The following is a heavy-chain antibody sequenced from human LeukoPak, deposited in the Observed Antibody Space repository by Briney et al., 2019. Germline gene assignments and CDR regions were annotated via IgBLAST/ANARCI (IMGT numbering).Heavy chain of an antibody. CDR3: ARGRRIAAAGTWRFDYYYGMDV. Sequence: GASVKVSCKASGYTFTSYDINWVRQATGQGLEWMGWMNPNSGNTGYAQKFQGRVTMTRNTSISTAYMELSNLRSEDTAVYYCARGRRIAAAGTWRFDYYYGMDVWGQGTTVTVSS. D-gene: IGHD6-13*01. CDR2: MNPNSGNT. CDR1: GYTFTSYD. J-gene: IGHJ6*02. V-gene: IGHV1-8*01.